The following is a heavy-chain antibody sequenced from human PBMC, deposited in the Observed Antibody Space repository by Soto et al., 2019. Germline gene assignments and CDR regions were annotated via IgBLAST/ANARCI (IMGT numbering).Heavy chain of an antibody. J-gene: IGHJ3*02. CDR2: IWYDGSNK. V-gene: IGHV3-33*01. Sequence: GGSLRLTCAASGFTFSSYGMHWVRQAPGKGLEWVAVIWYDGSNKYYADSVKGRFTISRDNSKNTLYLQMNSLRAEDTAVYYCAREAYCGGDCYYNDAFDIWGQGTMVTVSS. CDR1: GFTFSSYG. D-gene: IGHD2-21*02. CDR3: AREAYCGGDCYYNDAFDI.